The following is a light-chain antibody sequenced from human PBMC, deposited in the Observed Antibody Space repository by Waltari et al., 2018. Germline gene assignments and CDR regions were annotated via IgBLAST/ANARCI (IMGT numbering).Light chain of an antibody. CDR1: QSIDNN. CDR2: GAS. Sequence: VMTQSPATLSVSPGARVTLSCKASQSIDNNLAWYQQKPGHAPRLLVFGASTRATGVPARFSGRGYGTEFTLTISSLQSEDCGVFYCQQYNRWPPLTFGGGTRVEIK. CDR3: QQYNRWPPLT. V-gene: IGKV3-15*01. J-gene: IGKJ4*01.